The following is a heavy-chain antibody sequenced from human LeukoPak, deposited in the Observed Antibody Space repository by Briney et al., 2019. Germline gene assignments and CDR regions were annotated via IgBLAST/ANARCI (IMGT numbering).Heavy chain of an antibody. D-gene: IGHD5-12*01. CDR2: IYYSGST. V-gene: IGHV4-31*03. CDR1: GGSISSGGYY. CDR3: ARAGRGYSGYDHGGGRGFDY. J-gene: IGHJ4*02. Sequence: PSETLSLTCTVSGGSISSGGYYWGWIRQHPGKGLEWIGYIYYSGSTYYNPSLKSRVTISVDTSKNQFSLKLSSVTAADTAVYYCARAGRGYSGYDHGGGRGFDYWGQGTLVTVSS.